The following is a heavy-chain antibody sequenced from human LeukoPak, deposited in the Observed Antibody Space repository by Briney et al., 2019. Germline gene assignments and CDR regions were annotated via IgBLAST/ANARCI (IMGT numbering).Heavy chain of an antibody. J-gene: IGHJ4*02. CDR1: GYTFTGYY. CDR3: ARGPRYSPDY. CDR2: ISAYNGNT. Sequence: ASVKVSCKASGYTFTGYYMHWVRQAPGQGLEWMGWISAYNGNTNYAQKLQGRVTMTTDTHTSTAYMELRSLRSDDTAVYYCARGPRYSPDYWGQGTLVTVSS. V-gene: IGHV1-18*04. D-gene: IGHD1-1*01.